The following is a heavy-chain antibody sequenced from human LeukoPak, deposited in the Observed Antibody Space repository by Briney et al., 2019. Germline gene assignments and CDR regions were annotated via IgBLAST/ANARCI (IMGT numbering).Heavy chain of an antibody. CDR1: GFTFSSYG. D-gene: IGHD3-22*01. Sequence: PGRSLRLSRAASGFTFSSYGMHWVRQAPGKGLEWVAVISYDGSNKYYADSVKGRFTISRDNSKNTLYLQMNSLRAEDTAVHYCAKSLFAYYYDSSGYSGIDYWGQGTLVTVSS. V-gene: IGHV3-30*18. CDR3: AKSLFAYYYDSSGYSGIDY. J-gene: IGHJ4*02. CDR2: ISYDGSNK.